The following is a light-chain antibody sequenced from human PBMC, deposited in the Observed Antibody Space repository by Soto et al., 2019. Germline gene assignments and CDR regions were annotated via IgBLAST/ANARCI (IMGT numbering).Light chain of an antibody. Sequence: QSVLTQPPSVSAAPGQRVTISCSGSSSNIGNNYVSWYQQLPGTAPKLLIYDNNKRPSGIPDRFSGSKSGTSATLAIAGLQTGDEADYYCDSWDSSLSVVLFGGGTKVTVL. J-gene: IGLJ2*01. CDR3: DSWDSSLSVVL. CDR1: SSNIGNNY. CDR2: DNN. V-gene: IGLV1-51*01.